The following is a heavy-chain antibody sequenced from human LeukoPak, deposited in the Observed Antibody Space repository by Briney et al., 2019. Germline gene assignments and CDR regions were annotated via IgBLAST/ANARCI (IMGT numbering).Heavy chain of an antibody. D-gene: IGHD2-2*01. CDR2: IYHSGST. CDR3: ARQRYCSSTSCYPISFDY. J-gene: IGHJ4*02. CDR1: GYSISSGYY. Sequence: PSETLSLTCAVSGYSISSGYYWGWIRQPPGKGLEWIESIYHSGSTYYNPSLKSRVTISVDTSKNQFSLKLSSVTAADTAVYYCARQRYCSSTSCYPISFDYWGQGTLVTVSS. V-gene: IGHV4-38-2*01.